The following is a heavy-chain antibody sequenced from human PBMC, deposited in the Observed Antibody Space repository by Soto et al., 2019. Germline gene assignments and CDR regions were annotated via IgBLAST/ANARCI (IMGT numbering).Heavy chain of an antibody. CDR3: TRGQH. V-gene: IGHV3-7*01. J-gene: IGHJ1*01. CDR1: GFSFSRYW. Sequence: EVQLVESGGGLVQPGGSLRLSCAASGFSFSRYWMSWVRQSPGKGLEWAANINEDGSEKYFVDSVRGRFTISRDNAKNSLFLQMNSLRAEDTAVYYCTRGQHWGQGTLVTVSA. CDR2: INEDGSEK.